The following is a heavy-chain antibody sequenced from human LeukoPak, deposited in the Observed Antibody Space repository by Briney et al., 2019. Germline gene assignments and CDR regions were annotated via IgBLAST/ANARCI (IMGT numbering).Heavy chain of an antibody. Sequence: GGSLRLSCAASGFTFDDYAMHWVRQAPGKGLEWVSGISWNSGSIGYADSVKGRFTISRDNAKNSLYLQMNSLRAEDTALYYCAKMVSSGWYYFDYWGQGILVTVSS. D-gene: IGHD6-19*01. J-gene: IGHJ4*02. CDR1: GFTFDDYA. V-gene: IGHV3-9*01. CDR3: AKMVSSGWYYFDY. CDR2: ISWNSGSI.